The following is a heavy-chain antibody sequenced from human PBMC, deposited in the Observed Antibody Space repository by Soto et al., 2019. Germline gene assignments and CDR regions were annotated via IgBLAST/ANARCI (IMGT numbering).Heavy chain of an antibody. V-gene: IGHV3-30*03. CDR2: ISSDESNK. J-gene: IGHJ6*02. CDR3: ARDRYYYDSSGYYFRSGMDV. D-gene: IGHD3-22*01. CDR1: GFTFSSYG. Sequence: GGSLRLSCAASGFTFSSYGMHWVRQAPGKGLEWVAVISSDESNKNYADSVKGRFTISRDNSNNTLYLQMNSLRAEDTAVYYCARDRYYYDSSGYYFRSGMDVWGQGTTVTVSS.